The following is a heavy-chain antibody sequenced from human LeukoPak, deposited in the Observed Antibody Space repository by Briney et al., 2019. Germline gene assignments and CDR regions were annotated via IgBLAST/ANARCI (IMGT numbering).Heavy chain of an antibody. CDR1: GYTFTGYY. V-gene: IGHV1-2*02. CDR2: INPNSGGT. Sequence: ASVKVSCKASGYTFTGYYMHWVRQAPGQGLEWMGWINPNSGGTNSAQKVQGRVTMTTDTSTSTAYMELRSLRSDDTAVYYCARDPTDYGDGTRGLDYWGQGTLVTVSS. J-gene: IGHJ4*02. CDR3: ARDPTDYGDGTRGLDY. D-gene: IGHD4-17*01.